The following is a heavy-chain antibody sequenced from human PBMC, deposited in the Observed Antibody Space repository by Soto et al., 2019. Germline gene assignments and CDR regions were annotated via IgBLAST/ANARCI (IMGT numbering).Heavy chain of an antibody. CDR1: GFTVSSYS. J-gene: IGHJ4*02. CDR3: ARESEDLTSNFDC. CDR2: ISSTTNYI. Sequence: GGSLRLSCAASGFTVSSYSMNWVRQAPGKGLEWVSSISSTTNYIYYGDSMKGRFTISRDNAKNSLYLEMNSLRAEDTAVYYCARESEDLTSNFDCWGQGTLVTVPS. V-gene: IGHV3-21*06.